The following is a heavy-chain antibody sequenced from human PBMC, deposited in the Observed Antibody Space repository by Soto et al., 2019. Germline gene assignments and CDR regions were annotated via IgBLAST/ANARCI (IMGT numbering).Heavy chain of an antibody. CDR3: ARHLSRGATHYPRGMTFDP. J-gene: IGHJ5*02. V-gene: IGHV4-39*01. CDR1: GGSISSSSYY. Sequence: SETLSLTCTVSGGSISSSSYYWGWIRQPPGKGLEWIGSIYYSGSTYYNPSLQSRVTISVDTSKNQFSLKLSSVTAADTAVYYCARHLSRGATHYPRGMTFDPWGQGTLVTVSS. D-gene: IGHD3-10*01. CDR2: IYYSGST.